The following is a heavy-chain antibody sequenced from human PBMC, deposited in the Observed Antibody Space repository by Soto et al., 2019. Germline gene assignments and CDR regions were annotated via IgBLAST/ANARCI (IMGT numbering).Heavy chain of an antibody. CDR1: GFTFSSYY. CDR3: ARGGSTSWLRALDL. CDR2: IDFDGRST. D-gene: IGHD6-13*01. V-gene: IGHV3-74*01. Sequence: EVQLVESGGGLVQPGGSLRLSCAVSGFTFSSYYMQWVRQGPGKGLVYVARIDFDGRSTVHADSVKGRFTISRDNVKNTLYLQMNSLGVEDTGVYYCARGGSTSWLRALDLWGQGTLVTVSS. J-gene: IGHJ5*02.